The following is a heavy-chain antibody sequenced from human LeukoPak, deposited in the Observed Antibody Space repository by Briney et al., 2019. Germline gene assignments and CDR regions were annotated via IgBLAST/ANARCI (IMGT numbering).Heavy chain of an antibody. J-gene: IGHJ4*02. CDR2: ISTGGTST. D-gene: IGHD1-26*01. CDR1: GFTFSSYS. Sequence: SGGSLRLSCAASGFTFSSYSMSWVRQAPGEGLEWVSAISTGGTSTYYADSVKGRFTISRDNSKNTLSLQMNNLRAEDTDVYYCAKLGTTNPLYFFDYWGQGTLVTVSS. V-gene: IGHV3-23*01. CDR3: AKLGTTNPLYFFDY.